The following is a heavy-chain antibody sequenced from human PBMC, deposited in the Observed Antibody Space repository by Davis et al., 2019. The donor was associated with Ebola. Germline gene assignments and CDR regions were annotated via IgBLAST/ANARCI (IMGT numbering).Heavy chain of an antibody. V-gene: IGHV1-69*13. CDR3: ARDFDGGNYYFDY. D-gene: IGHD3-9*01. CDR1: GGSFSSHP. CDR2: IIPIFDTP. J-gene: IGHJ4*02. Sequence: SVKVSCKTSGGSFSSHPTSWVRQAPRQGLEWMGGIIPIFDTPHYAQKFQGRITITADASTSTAYMELSSLRSEDTATYFCARDFDGGNYYFDYWGPGTPVTVSS.